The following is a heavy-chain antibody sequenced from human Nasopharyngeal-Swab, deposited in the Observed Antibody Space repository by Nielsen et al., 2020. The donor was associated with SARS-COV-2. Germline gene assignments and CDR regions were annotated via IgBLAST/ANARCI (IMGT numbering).Heavy chain of an antibody. CDR1: GYTFTSYD. CDR3: ARGFPRYCSSTSCPTYYYYGMDV. CDR2: MNPNSGNT. Sequence: ASVKVSCQASGYTFTSYDINWVRQATGQGLEWMGWMNPNSGNTGYSQKFQGRVTMTRNTSISTAYMELSSLRSKDTAVYYCARGFPRYCSSTSCPTYYYYGMDVWGQGTTVTVSS. D-gene: IGHD2-2*01. J-gene: IGHJ6*02. V-gene: IGHV1-8*01.